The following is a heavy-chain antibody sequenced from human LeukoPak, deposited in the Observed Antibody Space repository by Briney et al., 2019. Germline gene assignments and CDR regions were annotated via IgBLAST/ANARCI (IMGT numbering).Heavy chain of an antibody. CDR2: ISGSGGST. Sequence: GGSLRLSCAASEFTFSTYAMSWVRQAPGKGLEWVSAISGSGGSTYYADSVKGRFTISRDNAKNTLYLQMNSLRAEDTAVYYCARHLNYYLHYWGQGTLVTVSS. CDR1: EFTFSTYA. D-gene: IGHD3-10*01. V-gene: IGHV3-23*01. J-gene: IGHJ4*02. CDR3: ARHLNYYLHY.